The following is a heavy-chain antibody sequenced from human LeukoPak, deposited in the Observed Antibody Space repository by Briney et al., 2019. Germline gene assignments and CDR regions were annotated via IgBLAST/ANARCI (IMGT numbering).Heavy chain of an antibody. Sequence: ASVKVSCKASGYTFTSYGISWVRQAPGQGLEWMGWISAYNGNTNYAQKFQGRVTMTTDTSTSTAYMELMSPRPDDTAVYYCVRDSLSWGASSYFDYWGQGTLVTVSS. CDR3: VRDSLSWGASSYFDY. D-gene: IGHD1-26*01. CDR1: GYTFTSYG. CDR2: ISAYNGNT. J-gene: IGHJ4*02. V-gene: IGHV1-18*01.